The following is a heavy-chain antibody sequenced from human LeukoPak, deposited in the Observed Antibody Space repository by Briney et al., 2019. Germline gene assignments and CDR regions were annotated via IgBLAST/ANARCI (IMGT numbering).Heavy chain of an antibody. CDR1: GDSVSSNSAA. CDR3: ARGTLRKNGDIAARPGNWFDP. V-gene: IGHV6-1*01. CDR2: TYYRAKWYN. J-gene: IGHJ5*02. D-gene: IGHD6-6*01. Sequence: SQTLSLTFAISGDSVSSNSAAWNWIRQSPSRGLEWLGSTYYRAKWYNDYAVSVKSRITINPDTSKNLFSLQLNSVTPEDTAVYYCARGTLRKNGDIAARPGNWFDPWGQGTLVTVSS.